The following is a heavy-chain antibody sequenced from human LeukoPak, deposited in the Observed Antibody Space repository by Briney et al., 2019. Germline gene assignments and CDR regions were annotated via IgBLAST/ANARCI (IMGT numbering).Heavy chain of an antibody. CDR3: AKDLFSGSYYGVNY. Sequence: GGSLRLSCAVSGITFSDYYMSWIRQAPGKGLEWVSNIRSSNNYTNYADSVKGRFTISRDNAKNSLSLQMNSLRAEDTAVYYCAKDLFSGSYYGVNYWGQGTLVTVSS. CDR2: IRSSNNYT. J-gene: IGHJ4*02. CDR1: GITFSDYY. D-gene: IGHD1-26*01. V-gene: IGHV3-11*06.